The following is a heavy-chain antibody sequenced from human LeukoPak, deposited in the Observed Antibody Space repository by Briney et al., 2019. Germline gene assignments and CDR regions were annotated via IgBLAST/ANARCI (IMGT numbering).Heavy chain of an antibody. CDR1: GGSISSGGYY. D-gene: IGHD2-2*01. Sequence: PSQTLSLTCTVSGGSISSGGYYWSWIRQHPEKGLEWIGYTYYSGSTYYNPSLKSRVTISVDTSKNQFSLKLSSVTAADTAVYYCAREGGYCSSTSCRNWFDPWAREPWSPSPQ. CDR3: AREGGYCSSTSCRNWFDP. V-gene: IGHV4-31*03. CDR2: TYYSGST. J-gene: IGHJ5*02.